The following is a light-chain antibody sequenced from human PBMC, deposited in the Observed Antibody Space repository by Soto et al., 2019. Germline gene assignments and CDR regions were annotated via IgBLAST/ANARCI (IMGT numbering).Light chain of an antibody. CDR1: QPVRNDY. CDR3: QQYGTLPWT. V-gene: IGKV3-20*01. Sequence: EIVLTQSPGTLSLSPGESATLSCRASQPVRNDYLAWYQQKPGQAPRVLISGASTRVTGIPYRFSGSGSGADFTLTISRLEPDDFAVYYCQQYGTLPWTFGQGTKVDIK. J-gene: IGKJ1*01. CDR2: GAS.